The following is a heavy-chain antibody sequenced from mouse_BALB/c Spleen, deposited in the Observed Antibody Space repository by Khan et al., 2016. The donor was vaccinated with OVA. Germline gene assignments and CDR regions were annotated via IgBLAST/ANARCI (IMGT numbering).Heavy chain of an antibody. CDR3: TSAGYASPFAF. CDR2: INPNNGGP. CDR1: GYTFSSYY. D-gene: IGHD6-1*01. V-gene: IGHV1S81*02. Sequence: QVQLQQSGAELVKPGASVKLSCKASGYTFSSYYMYWVKQRPGQGLEWIAGINPNNGGPNINEKFKTKATLTVDKSSSTAYMHLSSLTSEDYAVYYCTSAGYASPFAFWGQGTLVTVSP. J-gene: IGHJ3*01.